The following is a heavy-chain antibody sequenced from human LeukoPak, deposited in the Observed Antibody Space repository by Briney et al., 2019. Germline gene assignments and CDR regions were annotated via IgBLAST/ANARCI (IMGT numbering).Heavy chain of an antibody. D-gene: IGHD3-3*01. CDR2: ISTYNGNT. CDR3: ARVLRYDFWSAYYFDY. Sequence: ASVKVSCKASGYTFTSYGISWVRQAPGQGLEWMAWISTYNGNTNYALKVQGRATMTTDTSTSTAYMELRSLRSDDTAVYYCARVLRYDFWSAYYFDYWGQGTLVTVSS. J-gene: IGHJ4*02. V-gene: IGHV1-18*01. CDR1: GYTFTSYG.